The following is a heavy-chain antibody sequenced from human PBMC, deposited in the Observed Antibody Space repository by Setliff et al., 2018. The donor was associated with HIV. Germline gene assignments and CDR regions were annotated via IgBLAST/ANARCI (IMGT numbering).Heavy chain of an antibody. CDR3: ARGEPTILVVPAAFFDY. Sequence: GGSQRLSCAVSGFNFRGYNMNWVRQAPGKGLEWVSSISTSSTYTYYADSVKGRFTISRDNAKNALYLQMNSLRAEDTAVYYCARGEPTILVVPAAFFDYWGQGTLVTVSS. V-gene: IGHV3-21*01. J-gene: IGHJ4*02. CDR2: ISTSSTYT. D-gene: IGHD2-2*01. CDR1: GFNFRGYN.